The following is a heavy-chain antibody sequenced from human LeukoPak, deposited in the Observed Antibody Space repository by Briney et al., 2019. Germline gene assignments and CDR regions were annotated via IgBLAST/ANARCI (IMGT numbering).Heavy chain of an antibody. Sequence: SETLSLTCTVSGGSISSYYWSWIRQPPGKGLEWIGYIYYSGSTNYNPSLKSRVTISVDTSKNQFSLKLSSVTAADTAVYYCARDSPDYGGNSGLRYWGQGTLVTVSS. D-gene: IGHD4-23*01. CDR1: GGSISSYY. CDR2: IYYSGST. CDR3: ARDSPDYGGNSGLRY. J-gene: IGHJ4*02. V-gene: IGHV4-59*01.